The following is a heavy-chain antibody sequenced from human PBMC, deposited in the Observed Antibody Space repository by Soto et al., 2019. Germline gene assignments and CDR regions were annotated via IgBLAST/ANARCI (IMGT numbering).Heavy chain of an antibody. CDR1: GGTFSSYA. D-gene: IGHD6-25*01. CDR2: IIPIFGTA. Sequence: QVQLVQSGAEVKKPGSSVKVSCKASGGTFSSYAISWVRQAPGQGLEWMGGIIPIFGTANYAQKFQGRVTITADESTSTAYMEQSSLRSEDTAVYYCARQGAALRDYYYGMDVWGQGTTVTVSS. CDR3: ARQGAALRDYYYGMDV. V-gene: IGHV1-69*12. J-gene: IGHJ6*02.